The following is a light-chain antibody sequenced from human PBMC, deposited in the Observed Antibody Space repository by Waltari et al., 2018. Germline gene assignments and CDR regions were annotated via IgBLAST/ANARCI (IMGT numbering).Light chain of an antibody. J-gene: IGKJ1*01. CDR1: QTISSW. Sequence: DIQMTQSPSTLSASVGDRVTITCRASQTISSWLAWYQQKPGKAPNLLIYKASALESGVPSRFSGSGSATDFTLTISSLQPDDFATYYCQQYNTFPWTFG. CDR3: QQYNTFPWT. CDR2: KAS. V-gene: IGKV1-5*03.